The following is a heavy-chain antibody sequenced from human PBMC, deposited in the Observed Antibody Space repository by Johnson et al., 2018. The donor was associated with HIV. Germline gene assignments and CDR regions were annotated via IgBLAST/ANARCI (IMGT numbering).Heavy chain of an antibody. J-gene: IGHJ3*02. D-gene: IGHD1-26*01. CDR2: ISSNGGST. CDR3: ARDGNGLGGIVGARGAFDI. V-gene: IGHV3-64*01. CDR1: GFTFSSYA. Sequence: VQLVESGGGLVQPGGSLRLSCAASGFTFSSYALHWVRQAQGQGLEYVSAISSNGGSTYYANSVKGRFTISRDNSKNTLYLQMGSLRPEDMAVYYCARDGNGLGGIVGARGAFDIWGQGTMVTVSS.